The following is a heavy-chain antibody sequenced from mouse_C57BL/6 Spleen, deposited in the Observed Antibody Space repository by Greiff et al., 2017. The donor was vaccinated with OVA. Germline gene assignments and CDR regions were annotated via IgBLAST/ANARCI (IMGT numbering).Heavy chain of an antibody. Sequence: VQLQQPGAELVKPGASVKMSCKASGYTFTSYWITWVKQRPGQGLEWIGDIYPGSGSTNYNEKFKSKATLTVDTSSSTAYMQLSSLTSEDSAVYYCARGNYGSSYYAMDYWGQGTSVTVSS. V-gene: IGHV1-55*01. D-gene: IGHD1-1*01. CDR2: IYPGSGST. CDR3: ARGNYGSSYYAMDY. J-gene: IGHJ4*01. CDR1: GYTFTSYW.